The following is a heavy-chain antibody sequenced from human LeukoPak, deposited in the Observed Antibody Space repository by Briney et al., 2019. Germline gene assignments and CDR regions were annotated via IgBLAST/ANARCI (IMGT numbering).Heavy chain of an antibody. J-gene: IGHJ4*02. Sequence: PGGSLRLSCAASGFTFSSYALSWVRQAPGKGLEWVSAISGSGGSTYYADSVKGRFTISRDDSKNTLYLQMNSRRAEDTAVYYCAKQRHLPTVNTGYFDYWGQGNLVTVSS. V-gene: IGHV3-23*01. CDR3: AKQRHLPTVNTGYFDY. CDR1: GFTFSSYA. CDR2: ISGSGGST. D-gene: IGHD4-11*01.